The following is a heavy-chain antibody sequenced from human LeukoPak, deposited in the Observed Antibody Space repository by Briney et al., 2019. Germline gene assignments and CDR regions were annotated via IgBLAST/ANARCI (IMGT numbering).Heavy chain of an antibody. CDR1: AGSFRGYY. CDR2: INHSGST. J-gene: IGHJ4*02. Sequence: PSQTLSLTWALDAGSFRGYYWGWLRKPPGKGVEGMGEINHSGSTNYNPSLKSRVTISVDTSKNQFSLKLSSVTAADTAVYYCARGRATTFGKPFRFFVYWGQGTLVTVSS. V-gene: IGHV4-34*01. CDR3: ARGRATTFGKPFRFFVY. D-gene: IGHD1-26*01.